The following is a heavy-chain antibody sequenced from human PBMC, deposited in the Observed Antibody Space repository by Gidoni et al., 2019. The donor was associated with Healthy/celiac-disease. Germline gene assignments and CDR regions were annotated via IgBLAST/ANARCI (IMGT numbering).Heavy chain of an antibody. Sequence: QLQLQESGPGLVNPSETLSLTFTVSGGSISSSSYYWGWIRQPPGKGLDWIGNIYYSGSTYYNPSLKSRVTISVDTSKNQFSLKLSSVTAADTAVYYCARDGGELDTAMVDWGQGTLVTVSS. CDR3: ARDGGELDTAMVD. V-gene: IGHV4-39*07. D-gene: IGHD5-18*01. J-gene: IGHJ4*02. CDR1: GGSISSSSYY. CDR2: IYYSGST.